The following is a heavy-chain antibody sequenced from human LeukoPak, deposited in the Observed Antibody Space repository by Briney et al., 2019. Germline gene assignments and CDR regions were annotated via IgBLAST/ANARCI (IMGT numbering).Heavy chain of an antibody. CDR1: GGSLSGYY. D-gene: IGHD3-22*01. J-gene: IGHJ6*03. V-gene: IGHV4-34*01. CDR2: INHSGST. Sequence: SETLSLTCAVYGGSLSGYYWSWIRQPPGKGLEWIGEINHSGSTNYNPSLKSRVTISVDASKNQFSLKLSSVTAADTAVYYCARPARRRIVVVKDYYYMDVWGKGTTVTVSS. CDR3: ARPARRRIVVVKDYYYMDV.